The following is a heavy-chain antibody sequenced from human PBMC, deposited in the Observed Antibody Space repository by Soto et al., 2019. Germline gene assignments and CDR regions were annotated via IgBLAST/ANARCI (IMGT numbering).Heavy chain of an antibody. CDR2: IYYSGST. Sequence: SETLCLTCTVSGVSISSYYWSWIRQPPGKGLEWIGYIYYSGSTNYNPSLKSRVTISVDKSKNQFSLKLSSVTAADTAVYYCARDQLEGNWFDPWGQGTLVTVSS. CDR3: ARDQLEGNWFDP. J-gene: IGHJ5*02. V-gene: IGHV4-59*12. D-gene: IGHD1-1*01. CDR1: GVSISSYY.